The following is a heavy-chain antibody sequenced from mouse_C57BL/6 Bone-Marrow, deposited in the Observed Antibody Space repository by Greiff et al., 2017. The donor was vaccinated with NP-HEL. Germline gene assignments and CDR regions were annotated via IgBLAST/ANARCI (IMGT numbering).Heavy chain of an antibody. CDR3: ARTYYYGSPDY. D-gene: IGHD1-1*01. Sequence: EVKVVESGGGLVKPGGSLKLSCAASGFTFSDYGMHWVRQAPEKGLEWVAYISSGSSTIYYADTVKGRFTISRDNAKNTLFLQMTSLRSEDTAMYYCARTYYYGSPDYWGQGTTLTVSS. V-gene: IGHV5-17*01. J-gene: IGHJ2*01. CDR1: GFTFSDYG. CDR2: ISSGSSTI.